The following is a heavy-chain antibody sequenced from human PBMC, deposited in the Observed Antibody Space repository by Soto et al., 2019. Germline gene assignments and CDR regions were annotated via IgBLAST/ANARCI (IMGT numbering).Heavy chain of an antibody. Sequence: SVKVSCKASGGTLSSYAISWVRQAPGQGLEWMGGIIPIFGTANYAQKFQGRVTITADKSTSTAYMELSSLRSEDTAVYYCARDPSYCSSTSCKDVWGQGTTVTVSS. V-gene: IGHV1-69*06. CDR2: IIPIFGTA. D-gene: IGHD2-2*01. CDR3: ARDPSYCSSTSCKDV. CDR1: GGTLSSYA. J-gene: IGHJ6*02.